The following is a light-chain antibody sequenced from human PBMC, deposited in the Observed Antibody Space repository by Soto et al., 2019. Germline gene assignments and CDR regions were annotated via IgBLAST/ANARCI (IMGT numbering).Light chain of an antibody. J-gene: IGKJ5*01. Sequence: EIVMTQSTVTLSVSPGERATLSCRASQSMGSNVAWYQQKPGQAPRLLIYGASTRAAGIPARFSGSGSGTEFTLTISSLQPEDFATYYCEQVNSFPITYGQGTRLEIK. CDR2: GAS. CDR1: QSMGSN. CDR3: EQVNSFPIT. V-gene: IGKV3-15*01.